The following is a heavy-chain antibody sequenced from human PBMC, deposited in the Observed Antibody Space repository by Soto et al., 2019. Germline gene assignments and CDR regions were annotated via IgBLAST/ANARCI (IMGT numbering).Heavy chain of an antibody. CDR1: GYSFTTYY. Sequence: QVVQSGAEVRKPGASVKVSCKASGYSFTTYYIHWFRQAPGQGLEWMAIINPNGGSTNYAQKFQGRVTVTRDMSASTVYMELSSLRSADTAVFYCAAFCSSGGWPPGPWIWGRGTMVTVSS. V-gene: IGHV1-46*03. CDR3: AAFCSSGGWPPGPWI. CDR2: INPNGGST. D-gene: IGHD2-15*01. J-gene: IGHJ3*02.